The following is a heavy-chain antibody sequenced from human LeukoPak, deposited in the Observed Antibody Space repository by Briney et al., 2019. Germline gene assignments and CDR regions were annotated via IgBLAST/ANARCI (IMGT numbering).Heavy chain of an antibody. CDR2: MNPNSGNT. CDR1: GYTFTSYD. V-gene: IGHV1-8*01. Sequence: ASVKVSCKASGYTFTSYDINWVRQATGQGLEWMGWMNPNSGNTGYAQKFQGRVTMTRNTSISTAYMELSSLRSEDTAVYYCARGNRIHYYDSSGYYPWGQGTLVTVSS. D-gene: IGHD3-22*01. CDR3: ARGNRIHYYDSSGYYP. J-gene: IGHJ5*02.